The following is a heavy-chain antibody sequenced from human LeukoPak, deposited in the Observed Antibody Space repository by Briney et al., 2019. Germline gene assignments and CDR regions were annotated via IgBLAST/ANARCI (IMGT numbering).Heavy chain of an antibody. CDR3: AREASMVRGVIPPYFDY. CDR1: GGSISSSSYY. J-gene: IGHJ4*02. CDR2: IYYSGST. D-gene: IGHD3-10*01. Sequence: SETLSLTCTVSGGSISSSSYYWGWIRQPPGKGLEWIGSIYYSGSTYYNPSLKSRVTISVDTSKNQFSLRLSSVTAADTAVYYCAREASMVRGVIPPYFDYWGQGTLVTVSS. V-gene: IGHV4-39*07.